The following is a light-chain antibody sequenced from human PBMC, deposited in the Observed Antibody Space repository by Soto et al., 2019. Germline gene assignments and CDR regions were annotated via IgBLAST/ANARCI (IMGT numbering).Light chain of an antibody. CDR1: RSDVGGYNY. V-gene: IGLV2-8*01. Sequence: QPVLTQTPSASGSPGQSATIPCTGTRSDVGGYNYVSWYQQHPGEAPKLIIYEVTKRPSGVPDRFSGSKSGNTASLTVSGLQAEDEADYHCCSYAGNSNYVFGTGT. CDR3: CSYAGNSNYV. CDR2: EVT. J-gene: IGLJ1*01.